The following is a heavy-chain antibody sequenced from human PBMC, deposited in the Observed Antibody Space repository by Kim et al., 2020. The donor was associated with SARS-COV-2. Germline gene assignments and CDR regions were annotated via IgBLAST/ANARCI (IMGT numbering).Heavy chain of an antibody. CDR2: T. Sequence: TNDSPSLQDRTTISVDMSKNQFSLKLASVTAADTAVYFCARAIDTSGYYYWGQGTLVTVSS. CDR3: ARAIDTSGYYY. V-gene: IGHV4-34*04. J-gene: IGHJ4*02. D-gene: IGHD3-22*01.